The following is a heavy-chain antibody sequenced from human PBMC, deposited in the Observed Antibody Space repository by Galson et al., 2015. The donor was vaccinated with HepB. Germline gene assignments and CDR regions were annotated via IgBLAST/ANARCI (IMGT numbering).Heavy chain of an antibody. Sequence: PALVKPTQTLTLTCTFSGFSLRTSGMCVSWIRQPPGKALEWLARIDWDDDKYYSTSLKTRLTISKDTSKNQVVLTMTNMGPVDTAAYYCARIWAPSLGQDYYDSSGYYHDAFDIWGQGTMVTVSS. CDR3: ARIWAPSLGQDYYDSSGYYHDAFDI. CDR1: GFSLRTSGMC. J-gene: IGHJ3*02. D-gene: IGHD3-22*01. V-gene: IGHV2-70*11. CDR2: IDWDDDK.